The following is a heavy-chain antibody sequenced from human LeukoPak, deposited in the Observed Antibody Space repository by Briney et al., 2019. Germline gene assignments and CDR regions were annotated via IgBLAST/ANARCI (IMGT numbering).Heavy chain of an antibody. CDR2: ISGSGGST. CDR1: GFIFSSYA. CDR3: AKSQGYDFWSGYYTGPAPLDY. D-gene: IGHD3-3*01. V-gene: IGHV3-23*01. Sequence: GGSLRLSCAASGFIFSSYAMSWVRQAPGKGLEWVSTISGSGGSTYYADSVKGRFTISRDNSKNTVYLQMNSLRAEDTAVYYCAKSQGYDFWSGYYTGPAPLDYWGQGTLVTVSS. J-gene: IGHJ4*02.